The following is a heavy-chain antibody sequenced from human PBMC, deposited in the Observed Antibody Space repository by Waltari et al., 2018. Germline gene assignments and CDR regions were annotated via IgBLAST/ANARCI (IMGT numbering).Heavy chain of an antibody. CDR2: IYYSGST. J-gene: IGHJ4*02. CDR3: VSGGDDYIWGSYRYPRLPDY. Sequence: QVQLQESGPGLVKPSETLSLTCPVSGGSISSHYWSWIRQPPGKGLEWIGYIYYSGSTTYYPPLRSRVAVSVDTSKNQFSLKLSLVPAADTAVYYCVSGGDDYIWGSYRYPRLPDYWGQGTLVTVSS. D-gene: IGHD3-16*02. CDR1: GGSISSHY. V-gene: IGHV4-59*11.